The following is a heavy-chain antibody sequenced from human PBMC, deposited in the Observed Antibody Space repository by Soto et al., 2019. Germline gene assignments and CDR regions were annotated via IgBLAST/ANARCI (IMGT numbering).Heavy chain of an antibody. V-gene: IGHV3-48*01. J-gene: IGHJ6*03. CDR1: GFTFSSYS. D-gene: IGHD1-1*01. CDR2: ISSSSSTI. CDR3: ARSWKDWPHYYYYYYMDV. Sequence: GGSLRLSCAASGFTFSSYSMNWVRQAPGKGLEWVSYISSSSSTIYYADSVKGRFTISRDNAKNSLYLQMNSLRAEDTAVYYCARSWKDWPHYYYYYYMDVWGKGTTVTVSS.